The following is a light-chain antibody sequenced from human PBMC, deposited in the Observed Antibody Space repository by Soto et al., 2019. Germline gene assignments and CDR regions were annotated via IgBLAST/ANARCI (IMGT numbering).Light chain of an antibody. CDR1: QXVSXN. Sequence: EIVMTQSPATLSVSPGERATLSCRASQXVSXNLAWYQQKPGQAPRLLIYGASTRATGIPARFSGSGSGTEFTLTISSLQSEDFAVYYCQQYNNWPRTFGQGTKVEIK. CDR3: QQYNNWPRT. J-gene: IGKJ1*01. V-gene: IGKV3-15*01. CDR2: GAS.